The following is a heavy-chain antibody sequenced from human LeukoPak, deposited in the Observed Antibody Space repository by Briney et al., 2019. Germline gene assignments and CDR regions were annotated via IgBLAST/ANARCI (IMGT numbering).Heavy chain of an antibody. CDR2: ISNSDDTR. D-gene: IGHD2/OR15-2a*01. V-gene: IGHV3-48*02. CDR1: GYTFTSYS. CDR3: VRGYYSNSFNF. Sequence: GGSLRLSCAASGYTFTSYSMSWVRQAPGKGLEWVSFISNSDDTRYYADSVRGRFTISRDDAKNSLYLQMSSLRDGDTAVYYCVRGYYSNSFNFWGQGTVVTVSS. J-gene: IGHJ3*01.